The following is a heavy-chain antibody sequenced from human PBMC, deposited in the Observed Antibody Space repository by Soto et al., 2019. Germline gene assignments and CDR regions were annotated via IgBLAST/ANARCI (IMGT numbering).Heavy chain of an antibody. CDR2: IWYDGSNK. Sequence: PGGSLRLSCAASGFTFSSYVMHWVRQAPGKGLEWVAVIWYDGSNKYYADSVKGRFTISRDNSKNTLYLQMNSLRAEDTAVYYCARDGGGSTSWDYYYGMDVWGQGTTVTVSS. D-gene: IGHD2-2*01. V-gene: IGHV3-33*01. J-gene: IGHJ6*02. CDR1: GFTFSSYV. CDR3: ARDGGGSTSWDYYYGMDV.